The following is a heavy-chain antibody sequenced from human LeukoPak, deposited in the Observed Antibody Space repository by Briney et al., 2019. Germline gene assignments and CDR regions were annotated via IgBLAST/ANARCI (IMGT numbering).Heavy chain of an antibody. D-gene: IGHD3-3*01. CDR1: GGSISSYY. CDR2: IYYSGST. Sequence: SETLSLTCTVSGGSISSYYWSWIRQPPGKGLEWIGYIYYSGSTTYKPSLKTRVTISVDTSKNQFSLKLSSVTAADTAVYYCARGRFLDAFDIWGQGTVVTVSS. J-gene: IGHJ3*02. V-gene: IGHV4-59*01. CDR3: ARGRFLDAFDI.